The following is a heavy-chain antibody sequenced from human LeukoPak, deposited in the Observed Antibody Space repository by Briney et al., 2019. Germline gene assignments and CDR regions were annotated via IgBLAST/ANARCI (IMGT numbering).Heavy chain of an antibody. J-gene: IGHJ4*02. CDR1: GFTFSSYA. CDR2: IWYDGSNK. CDR3: ARDGDTAMVTGLHFDY. D-gene: IGHD5-18*01. Sequence: PGGSLRLSCAASGFTFSSYAMHWVRQAPGKGLEWVAVIWYDGSNKYYADSVKGRFTISRDNSKNTLYLQMNSLRAEDTAVYYCARDGDTAMVTGLHFDYWGQGTLVTVSS. V-gene: IGHV3-33*08.